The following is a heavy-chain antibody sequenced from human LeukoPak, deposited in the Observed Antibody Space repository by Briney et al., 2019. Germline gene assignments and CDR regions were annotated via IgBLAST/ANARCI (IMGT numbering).Heavy chain of an antibody. CDR1: DGSISSHY. Sequence: PSETLSLTCTVSDGSISSHYWSWIRQPPGKGLEWIGYIYYSGSTNYNPSLKSRVTISVDTSKNQFSLKLSSVTAADTAVYYCARDLGSSWYFWFDPWGQGTLVTVSS. J-gene: IGHJ5*02. CDR3: ARDLGSSWYFWFDP. CDR2: IYYSGST. V-gene: IGHV4-59*11. D-gene: IGHD6-13*01.